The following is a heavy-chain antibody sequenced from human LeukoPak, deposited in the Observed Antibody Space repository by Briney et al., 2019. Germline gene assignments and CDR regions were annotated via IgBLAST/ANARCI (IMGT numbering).Heavy chain of an antibody. CDR1: GFTFSNYA. V-gene: IGHV3-30-3*01. CDR2: ISDDGDRK. CDR3: GRDRALGRGWYRGDY. J-gene: IGHJ4*02. Sequence: PGGSRRLSCAASGFTFSNYAIHWVRQAPGKGLEWVAIISDDGDRKYYADSVNGRFTLSRDNSKHTVYLQMNSLRGEDTAAYYCGRDRALGRGWYRGDYWGQGTLVTVSS. D-gene: IGHD6-19*01.